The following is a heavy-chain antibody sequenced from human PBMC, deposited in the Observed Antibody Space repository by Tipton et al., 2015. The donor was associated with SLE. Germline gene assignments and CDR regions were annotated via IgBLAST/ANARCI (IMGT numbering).Heavy chain of an antibody. J-gene: IGHJ6*02. V-gene: IGHV4-39*07. Sequence: TLSLTCTVSGGSISSSSYYWGWIRQPPGKGLEWIGSIYYSGSTYYSPSLKSRVTISVDTSKNQFSLKLYSVTAADTAVYYCARAREYEMPLPLFMDVWGQGATVTVSS. CDR2: IYYSGST. CDR1: GGSISSSSYY. CDR3: ARAREYEMPLPLFMDV. D-gene: IGHD2/OR15-2a*01.